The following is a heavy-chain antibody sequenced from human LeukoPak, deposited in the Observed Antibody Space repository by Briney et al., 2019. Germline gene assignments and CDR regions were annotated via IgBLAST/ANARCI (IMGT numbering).Heavy chain of an antibody. V-gene: IGHV1-69*05. CDR3: ARDPHLYYYDSSGPDAFDI. D-gene: IGHD3-22*01. CDR2: IIPIFGTA. Sequence: SVKVSCKASGGTFSSYAISWVRQAPGQGLEWMGGIIPIFGTANYAQKFQGRVTITTDESTSTAYMELSSLRSEDTAVYYCARDPHLYYYDSSGPDAFDIWGQGTMVTVSS. CDR1: GGTFSSYA. J-gene: IGHJ3*02.